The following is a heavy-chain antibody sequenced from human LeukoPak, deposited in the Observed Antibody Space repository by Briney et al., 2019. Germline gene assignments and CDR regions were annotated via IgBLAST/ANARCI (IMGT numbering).Heavy chain of an antibody. D-gene: IGHD3-10*01. J-gene: IGHJ4*02. CDR3: VRDGGYYGPDS. V-gene: IGHV3-7*04. CDR2: VNQVASEK. CDR1: GFTISFYW. Sequence: GGSLRLSCAASGFTISFYWMSWVRQAPGKGLEWVANVNQVASEKNYVDSVKGRFTISRDNAKNSLYLQMNSVRAEDTAMYYCVRDGGYYGPDSWGQGALVSVSS.